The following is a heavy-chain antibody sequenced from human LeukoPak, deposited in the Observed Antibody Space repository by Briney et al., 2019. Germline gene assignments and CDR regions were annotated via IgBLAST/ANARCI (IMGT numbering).Heavy chain of an antibody. D-gene: IGHD2-2*02. J-gene: IGHJ6*02. Sequence: SQTLSLTCNVSGGSISSGSYYWGWVRQPAGTGVEWIGRIYTSGSTNYNPSLKSRVTISVDTSKNQFSLKLSSVTAADTAVYYCARGYCSSTSCYNYYYGMDVWGQGTTVTVSS. CDR3: ARGYCSSTSCYNYYYGMDV. CDR2: IYTSGST. V-gene: IGHV4-61*02. CDR1: GGSISSGSYY.